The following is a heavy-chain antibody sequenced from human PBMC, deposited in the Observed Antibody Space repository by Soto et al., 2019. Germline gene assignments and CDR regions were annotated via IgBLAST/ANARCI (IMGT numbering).Heavy chain of an antibody. CDR1: GFTFSSYS. J-gene: IGHJ4*02. V-gene: IGHV3-21*01. D-gene: IGHD6-6*01. Sequence: GGSLRLSCAASGFTFSSYSMNLVRQAPGKGLECVSSISSSNSYIYYADSVKGRFTISRDNAKNSLYLQMNSLRAEDTAVYYCARAPVIAARTTLIDYWGQGTLVTVSS. CDR2: ISSSNSYI. CDR3: ARAPVIAARTTLIDY.